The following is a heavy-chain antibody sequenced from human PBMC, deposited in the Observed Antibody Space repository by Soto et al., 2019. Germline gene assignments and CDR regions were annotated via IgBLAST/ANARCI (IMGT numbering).Heavy chain of an antibody. CDR1: GYTFTGYY. D-gene: IGHD4-4*01. J-gene: IGHJ4*02. CDR3: AREYNNYESGYFDY. CDR2: INPNSGGT. Sequence: ASVKVSCKASGYTFTGYYMHWVRQAPGQGLEWMGWINPNSGGTNYAQKFQGRVTMTRDTSISTAYMELSRLRSDDTAVYYCAREYNNYESGYFDYWGQGTLVTVSS. V-gene: IGHV1-2*02.